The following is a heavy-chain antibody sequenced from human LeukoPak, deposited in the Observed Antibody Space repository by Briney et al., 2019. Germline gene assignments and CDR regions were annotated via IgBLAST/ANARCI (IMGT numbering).Heavy chain of an antibody. J-gene: IGHJ4*02. CDR2: ISSSSSYI. CDR3: ARDLNGEMATIRDGDY. D-gene: IGHD5-24*01. Sequence: GGSLRLSCAASGFTFSSYSMNWVRQAPGKGLEWVPSISSSSSYIYYADSVKGRFTISRDNAKNSLYLQMNSLRAEDTAVYYCARDLNGEMATIRDGDYWGQGTLVTVSS. CDR1: GFTFSSYS. V-gene: IGHV3-21*01.